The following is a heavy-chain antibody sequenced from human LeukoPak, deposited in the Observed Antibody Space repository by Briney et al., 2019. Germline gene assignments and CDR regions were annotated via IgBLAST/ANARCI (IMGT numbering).Heavy chain of an antibody. Sequence: PSETLSLTCTVSGGSISSYYWSWIRQPPGKGLEWIGCIYYSGSTNYNPSLKSRVTISVDTSKNQFSLKLSSVTAADTAVYYCARDRRKVRGDPFDYWGQGTLVTVSS. D-gene: IGHD3-10*01. J-gene: IGHJ4*02. V-gene: IGHV4-59*01. CDR3: ARDRRKVRGDPFDY. CDR1: GGSISSYY. CDR2: IYYSGST.